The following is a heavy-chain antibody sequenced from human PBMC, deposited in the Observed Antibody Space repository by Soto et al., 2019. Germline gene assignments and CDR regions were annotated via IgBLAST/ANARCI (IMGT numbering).Heavy chain of an antibody. CDR2: ISWSGGST. CDR3: AKAPYISAPGIFDY. CDR1: GFTFSRYA. V-gene: IGHV3-23*01. J-gene: IGHJ4*02. D-gene: IGHD6-13*01. Sequence: GGSLRLSCAASGFTFSRYAMTWVRQAPGKGLKWVSAISWSGGSTYYADSVKGRFTISRDNSKNTLHLQMNSLRAEDTAVYDCAKAPYISAPGIFDYWGQGTMGT.